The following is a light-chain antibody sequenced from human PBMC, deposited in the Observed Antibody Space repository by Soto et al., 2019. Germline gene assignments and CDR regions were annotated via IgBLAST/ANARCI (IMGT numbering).Light chain of an antibody. CDR1: QSISNSY. CDR3: QQYGSSPPTWT. J-gene: IGKJ1*01. CDR2: GAS. Sequence: EVVLTQSPGTLSVSPGERATLSCRDSQSISNSYLAWYQQKPGQAPRLLIYGASSRATGIPERFTGSGSGTDFTLNISRLEPEDFAVYYCQQYGSSPPTWTCGQGTKVDIK. V-gene: IGKV3-20*01.